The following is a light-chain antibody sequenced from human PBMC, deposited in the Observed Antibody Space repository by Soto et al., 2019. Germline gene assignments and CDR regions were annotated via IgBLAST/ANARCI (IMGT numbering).Light chain of an antibody. CDR1: QSVSDSY. V-gene: IGKV3-20*01. CDR2: AS. CDR3: QHYGTSAL. J-gene: IGKJ3*01. Sequence: EIVLTQSPGTLFLSPGERATLSCRASQSVSDSYLDWYQQKPGQAPRLLIYASSRATGIPDRFSGSGSGTDFTLTISRLEPEDFAVYYCQHYGTSALFGPGTKVDIK.